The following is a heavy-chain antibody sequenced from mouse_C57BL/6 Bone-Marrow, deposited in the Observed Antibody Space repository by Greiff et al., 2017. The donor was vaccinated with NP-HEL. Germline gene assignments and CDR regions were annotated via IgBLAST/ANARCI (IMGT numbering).Heavy chain of an antibody. Sequence: EVQGVESGGGLVQPGGSLKLSCAASGFTFSDYYMYWVRQTPEKRLEWVAYISNGGGSTYYPDTVKGRFTISRDNAKNTLYLQMSRLKSEDTAMYYCARLSYYDYPYYAMDYWGQGTSVTVSS. CDR1: GFTFSDYY. CDR2: ISNGGGST. V-gene: IGHV5-12*01. J-gene: IGHJ4*01. CDR3: ARLSYYDYPYYAMDY. D-gene: IGHD2-4*01.